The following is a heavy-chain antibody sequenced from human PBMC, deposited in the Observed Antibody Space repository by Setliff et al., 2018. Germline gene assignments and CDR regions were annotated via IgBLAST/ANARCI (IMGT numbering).Heavy chain of an antibody. D-gene: IGHD3-22*01. V-gene: IGHV4-30-4*08. J-gene: IGHJ6*01. Sequence: SETLSLTCTVSGGSISSGDYYWSWIRQPPGKGLEWIGYIYSSGSTYYNPSLKSRVSISVDTSKNQFSLKLSSVTAADTAVYYCARERRYYYDNLGTLYYRGQRTKV. CDR3: ARERRYYYDNLGTLYY. CDR1: GGSISSGDYY. CDR2: IYSSGST.